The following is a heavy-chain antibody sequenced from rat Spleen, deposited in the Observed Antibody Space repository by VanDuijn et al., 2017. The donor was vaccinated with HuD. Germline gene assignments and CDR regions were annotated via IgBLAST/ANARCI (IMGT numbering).Heavy chain of an antibody. D-gene: IGHD1-1*01. CDR1: GFTFSDYY. Sequence: EVHLVESGGGLVQPGRSLKLSCAASGFTFSDYYMAWVRQAPTKGLEWVASISNTGGSIYYPDSVKGRFTISRHNTQNTLYLQMNSLRSEDTATYYCTTVLQGHGFAYWGQGTLVTVSS. J-gene: IGHJ3*01. CDR2: ISNTGGSI. CDR3: TTVLQGHGFAY. V-gene: IGHV5-31*01.